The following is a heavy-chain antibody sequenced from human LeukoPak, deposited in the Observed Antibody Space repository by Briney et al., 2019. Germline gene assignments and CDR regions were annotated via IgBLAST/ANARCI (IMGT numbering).Heavy chain of an antibody. CDR1: GGSISSSSYY. D-gene: IGHD1-26*01. CDR3: ATYSGSYXXXDY. Sequence: SETLSLTCTVSGGSISSSSYYWGWIRQPPGKGLEWIGSIYYSGSTYYDPSLKSRVTISVDTSKNQFSLKLSSVTAADTAVYYCATYSGSYXXXDYWGQGTLVTVSS. V-gene: IGHV4-39*01. J-gene: IGHJ4*02. CDR2: IYYSGST.